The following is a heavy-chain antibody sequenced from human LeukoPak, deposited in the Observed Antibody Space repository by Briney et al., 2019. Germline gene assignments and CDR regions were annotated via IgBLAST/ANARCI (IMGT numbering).Heavy chain of an antibody. V-gene: IGHV1-2*02. CDR2: INPNSGGT. J-gene: IGHJ3*02. D-gene: IGHD3-9*01. CDR3: ARGLGLRYFADDAFDI. CDR1: GYTFTGYY. Sequence: ASVKVSCKASGYTFTGYYMHWVRQAPGQGLEWMGWINPNSGGTNYAQKFQGRVTMTRDTSISTAYMELSRLRSDDTAVYYCARGLGLRYFADDAFDIWGQGTMVTVPS.